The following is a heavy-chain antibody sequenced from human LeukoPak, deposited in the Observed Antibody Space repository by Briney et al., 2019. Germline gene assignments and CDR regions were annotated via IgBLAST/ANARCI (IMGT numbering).Heavy chain of an antibody. Sequence: ASVKVSCKASGYTFTSYYMHWVRQAPGQGLEWMGIINPSGGSTSYAQKFQGRVTMTTDTSTSTAYMELRSLRSDDTAVYYCARGVVVPAATRGNWFDPWGQGTLVTVSS. CDR1: GYTFTSYY. D-gene: IGHD2-2*01. CDR2: INPSGGST. CDR3: ARGVVVPAATRGNWFDP. J-gene: IGHJ5*02. V-gene: IGHV1-46*01.